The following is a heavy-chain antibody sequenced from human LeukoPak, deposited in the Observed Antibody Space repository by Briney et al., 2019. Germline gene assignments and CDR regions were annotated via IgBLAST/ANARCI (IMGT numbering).Heavy chain of an antibody. CDR3: ARGKALRFWEWFHMDV. J-gene: IGHJ6*02. CDR1: GGSFSGYY. Sequence: PSETLSLTCAVYGGSFSGYYWSWIRQPPGKGLEWIGEINHSGSTNYNPSLKSRVTISVDTSKNQFSLKLSSVTAADTAVYYCARGKALRFWEWFHMDVWGQGTTVTVSS. V-gene: IGHV4-34*01. CDR2: INHSGST. D-gene: IGHD3-3*01.